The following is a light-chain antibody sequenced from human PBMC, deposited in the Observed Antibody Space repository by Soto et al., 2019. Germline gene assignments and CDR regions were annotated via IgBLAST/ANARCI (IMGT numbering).Light chain of an antibody. CDR3: SSYTSSSSVI. V-gene: IGLV2-14*01. J-gene: IGLJ2*01. CDR2: DVK. Sequence: QSVLTQPASVSGSPGQSIAISCTGTSSDVGAYDYVSWYQQHPGKAPKLMIYDVKSRPSGVSKRFSGSKSCNTASLTLSGLQGEGGADYYCSSYTSSSSVIFGGGTKLTVL. CDR1: SSDVGAYDY.